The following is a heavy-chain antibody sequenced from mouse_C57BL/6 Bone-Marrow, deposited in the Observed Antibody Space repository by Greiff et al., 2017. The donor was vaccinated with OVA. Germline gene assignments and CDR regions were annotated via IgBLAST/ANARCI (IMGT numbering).Heavy chain of an antibody. CDR3: ARCSSGDYFDY. Sequence: QVHVKQPGTELVKPGASVKLSCKASGYTFTSYWMHWVKQRPGQGLEWIGNINPSNGGTNYNEKFKSKATLTVDKSSSTAYMQLSSLTSEDSAVYYCARCSSGDYFDYWGQGTTLTVSS. CDR1: GYTFTSYW. J-gene: IGHJ2*01. D-gene: IGHD1-1*01. CDR2: INPSNGGT. V-gene: IGHV1-53*01.